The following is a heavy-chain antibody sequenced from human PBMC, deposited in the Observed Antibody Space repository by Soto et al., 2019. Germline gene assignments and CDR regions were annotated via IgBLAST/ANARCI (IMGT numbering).Heavy chain of an antibody. CDR1: GGSISSYY. V-gene: IGHV4-4*07. J-gene: IGHJ6*02. CDR3: ARGAAASVDYSMDA. CDR2: IYSSGRT. Sequence: QVKLLESGPGLAKPSETLSLTCSVSGGSISSYYWNWIRQSAGTGLEWIGSIYSSGRTNYNTSLQSRVTMSVDTPKRQFSLTLSSVTAADTAVYYRARGAAASVDYSMDASGQGTTVTVS. D-gene: IGHD6-13*01.